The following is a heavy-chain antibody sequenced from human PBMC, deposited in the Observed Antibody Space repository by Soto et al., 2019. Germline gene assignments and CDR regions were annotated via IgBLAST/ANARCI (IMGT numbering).Heavy chain of an antibody. CDR2: IYYSGST. CDR3: ASVGPQNLITMVRGVIS. CDR1: GGSISSSSYY. Sequence: SETLSLTCTVSGGSISSSSYYWGWIRQPPGKGLEWIGSIYYSGSTYYNPSLKSRVTISVDTSKNQFSLKLSSVTAADTAVYYCASVGPQNLITMVRGVISWGQGTLVTVSS. V-gene: IGHV4-39*01. J-gene: IGHJ4*02. D-gene: IGHD3-10*01.